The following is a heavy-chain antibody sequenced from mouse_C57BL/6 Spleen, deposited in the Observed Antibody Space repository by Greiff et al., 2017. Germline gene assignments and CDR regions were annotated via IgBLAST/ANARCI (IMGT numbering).Heavy chain of an antibody. J-gene: IGHJ4*01. CDR2: INYDGSST. CDR3: ARDGGSIYAMDY. D-gene: IGHD1-1*02. CDR1: GFSFSDYY. V-gene: IGHV5-16*01. Sequence: EVMLVESEGGLVQPGSSMKLSCTASGFSFSDYYMAWVRQVPETGLEWVANINYDGSSTYYLDSLQSRFIISRDKAKNILYLQMSRLKSEDTATYYCARDGGSIYAMDYWGQGTSVTVSS.